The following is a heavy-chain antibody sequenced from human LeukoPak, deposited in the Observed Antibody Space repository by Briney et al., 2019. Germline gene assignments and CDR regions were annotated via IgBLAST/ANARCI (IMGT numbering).Heavy chain of an antibody. CDR2: ISSSSSYT. CDR1: GFTFSDYY. D-gene: IGHD6-13*01. CDR3: ARDSFRGIAAAPNWYFDL. V-gene: IGHV3-11*05. J-gene: IGHJ2*01. Sequence: GGSLRLCCAASGFTFSDYYMSWIRQAPGKGLEWVSYISSSSSYTNYADSVKGRFTISRDNAKNSLYLQMNSLRAEDTAVYYCARDSFRGIAAAPNWYFDLWGRGTLVTVSS.